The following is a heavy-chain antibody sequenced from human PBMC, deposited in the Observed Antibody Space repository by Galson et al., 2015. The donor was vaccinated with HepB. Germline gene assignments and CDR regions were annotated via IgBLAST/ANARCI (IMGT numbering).Heavy chain of an antibody. CDR3: ARHPYYYYSSGYSWFDP. D-gene: IGHD3-22*01. J-gene: IGHJ5*02. CDR2: IDPSDSYT. V-gene: IGHV5-10-1*01. Sequence: QSGAEVKKPGESLRISCKGSGYSFTSYWISWVRQMPGKGLEWMGRIDPSDSYTNYSPSFQGHVTISADKSISTAYLQWSSLKASDTAMYYCARHPYYYYSSGYSWFDPWGQGTLVTVSS. CDR1: GYSFTSYW.